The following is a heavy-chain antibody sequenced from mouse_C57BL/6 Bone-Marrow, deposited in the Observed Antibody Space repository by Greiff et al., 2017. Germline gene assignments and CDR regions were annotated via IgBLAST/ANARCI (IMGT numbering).Heavy chain of an antibody. J-gene: IGHJ4*01. D-gene: IGHD1-1*01. CDR2: SRNKANDYTT. CDR1: GFTFSDFY. V-gene: IGHV7-1*01. Sequence: EVKVVESGGGLVQSGRSLRLSCATSGFTFSDFYMEWVRQAPGKGLEWIAASRNKANDYTTEYSASVKGRFIVSRDTSQSILYLQMNALRAEDTAIYYCARDAFHYYGSSSYAMDYWGQGTTVTVSS. CDR3: ARDAFHYYGSSSYAMDY.